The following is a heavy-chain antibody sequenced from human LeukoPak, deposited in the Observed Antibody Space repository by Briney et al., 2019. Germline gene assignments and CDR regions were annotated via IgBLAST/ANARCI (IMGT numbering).Heavy chain of an antibody. CDR3: ARQTGTGVDY. Sequence: SSETLSLTCTVSGGSISSYYWSWIRQPPGKGLEWIGYIYYSGSTNYNPSLKSRVTISVDTSKNQFSLKLSSVTAADTAVYYCARQTGTGVDYWGQGTLVTVSS. V-gene: IGHV4-59*08. J-gene: IGHJ4*02. CDR1: GGSISSYY. D-gene: IGHD1-1*01. CDR2: IYYSGST.